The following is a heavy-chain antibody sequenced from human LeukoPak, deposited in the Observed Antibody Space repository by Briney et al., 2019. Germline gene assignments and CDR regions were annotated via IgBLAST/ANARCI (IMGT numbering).Heavy chain of an antibody. CDR1: GGSISSGGYY. Sequence: SETLSLTCTVSGGSISSGGYYWSWIRQHPGKGLEWIGYIYYSGSTYYNPSLKSRVTISVDTSKNQFSLKLSSVTAADTAVYYCARDNGAPLLWFGELPPTGWFDPWGQGTLVTVSS. J-gene: IGHJ5*02. V-gene: IGHV4-31*03. CDR2: IYYSGST. CDR3: ARDNGAPLLWFGELPPTGWFDP. D-gene: IGHD3-10*01.